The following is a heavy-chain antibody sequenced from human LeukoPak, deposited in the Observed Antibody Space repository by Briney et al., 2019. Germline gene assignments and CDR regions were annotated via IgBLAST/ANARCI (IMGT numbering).Heavy chain of an antibody. CDR2: ISSNGGST. CDR1: GFTFSSNA. CDR3: AREYCSATSCYKTIDY. Sequence: GGSLRLSCAASGFTFSSNAMHWVRQAPGKGLEYVSAISSNGGSTYYANSVKGRFTISRDISKNTLYLQMGSLRADDMAVYYCAREYCSATSCYKTIDYWGRGTLVTVSS. V-gene: IGHV3-64*01. D-gene: IGHD2-2*02. J-gene: IGHJ4*02.